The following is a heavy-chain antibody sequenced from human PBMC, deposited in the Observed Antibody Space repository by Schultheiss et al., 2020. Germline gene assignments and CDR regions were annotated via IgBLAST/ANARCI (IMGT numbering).Heavy chain of an antibody. V-gene: IGHV4-59*08. J-gene: IGHJ4*02. CDR1: GDSISGYY. D-gene: IGHD6-13*01. Sequence: LSLTCDVSGDSISGYYWSWIRQPPGKGLEWIGYMQLSGSSKYDPSLKSRVSMSVDTSKNQLSLKLSSVTAADTAVYYCARHYRYSSSWSNFDYWGQGTLVTVSS. CDR3: ARHYRYSSSWSNFDY. CDR2: MQLSGSS.